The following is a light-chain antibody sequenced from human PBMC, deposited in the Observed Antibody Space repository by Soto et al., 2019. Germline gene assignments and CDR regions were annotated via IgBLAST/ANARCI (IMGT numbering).Light chain of an antibody. CDR2: EVD. Sequence: QSALTQPPSASGPPGQSVAISRTGTSSDVGGYNYVSWYQQHPGKTPKLMIYEVDNRPSGVPDRFSGSKSGNTASLTDSGLQAKDEADYYCGSYAGSSNVFRTGTKVTVL. V-gene: IGLV2-8*01. CDR1: SSDVGGYNY. CDR3: GSYAGSSNV. J-gene: IGLJ1*01.